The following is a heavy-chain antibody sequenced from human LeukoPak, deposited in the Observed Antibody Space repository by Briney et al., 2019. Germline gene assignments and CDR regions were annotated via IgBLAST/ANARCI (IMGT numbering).Heavy chain of an antibody. CDR3: AKDPIVVGNYYYYMDV. CDR1: GFTFSSYG. V-gene: IGHV3-30*02. Sequence: GGSLRLSCAASGFTFSSYGMHWVRQAPGKGLEWVAFIRFDGSYKYYADSVKGRFTISRDNSKNTLYLQMNSLRAEDTAVYYCAKDPIVVGNYYYYMDVWGKGTTVTISS. J-gene: IGHJ6*03. CDR2: IRFDGSYK. D-gene: IGHD3-22*01.